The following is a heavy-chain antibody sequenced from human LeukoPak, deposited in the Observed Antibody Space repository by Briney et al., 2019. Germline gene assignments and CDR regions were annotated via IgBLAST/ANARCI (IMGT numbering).Heavy chain of an antibody. V-gene: IGHV3-11*04. D-gene: IGHD3-10*01. Sequence: GGSLRLSCAASGFTFSDYYMSWIRQAPGKGLEWVSYISSSGSTIYYADSVKGRFTIARDNAKNSMYLQMTSLRAEAPAVYYCARTPSYSALGSPWGAWGQGTLVTVSS. CDR2: ISSSGSTI. CDR3: ARTPSYSALGSPWGA. CDR1: GFTFSDYY. J-gene: IGHJ5*02.